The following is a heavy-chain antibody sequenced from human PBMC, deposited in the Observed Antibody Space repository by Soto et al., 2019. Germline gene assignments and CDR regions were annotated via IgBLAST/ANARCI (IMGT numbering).Heavy chain of an antibody. J-gene: IGHJ5*02. CDR1: EFTVGSSY. CDR3: ARTPARWNVADCYDP. Sequence: EVQLVESGGGLVQPGGSLRLSCAASEFTVGSSYMSWVRQAPGKGLEWVSVIYSGDSTYYADSVKGRFTISRDNSKNTLYLQMNSLRAEDTAVYYCARTPARWNVADCYDPWGQGTLGTVSS. CDR2: IYSGDST. D-gene: IGHD1-1*01. V-gene: IGHV3-66*01.